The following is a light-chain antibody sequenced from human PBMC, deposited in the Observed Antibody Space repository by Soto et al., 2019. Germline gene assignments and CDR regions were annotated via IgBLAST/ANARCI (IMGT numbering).Light chain of an antibody. V-gene: IGLV2-14*03. Sequence: QSVLTQPASVSGSPGRSITISCTGASSDVGGYNYVSWYQHHPGKAPKLMIYDVSNRPSGVSNRFSDSKSGNTASLIISGLQAEDEADYYCSSYTRSSTLFGGGTKLTVL. J-gene: IGLJ2*01. CDR2: DVS. CDR1: SSDVGGYNY. CDR3: SSYTRSSTL.